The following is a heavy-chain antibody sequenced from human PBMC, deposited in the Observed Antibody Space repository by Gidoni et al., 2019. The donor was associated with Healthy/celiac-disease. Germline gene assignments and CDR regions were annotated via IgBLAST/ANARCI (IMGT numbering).Heavy chain of an antibody. CDR1: GFTSSSYG. CDR3: AREGYSSGGYYFDY. D-gene: IGHD6-19*01. Sequence: QVQLVESGGGVVQHGRSLRLSCAASGFTSSSYGMHWVRQAPGKGLEWGEVRWYDGSNKYYADSVKGRFTISRDNSKNTLYLQMNSLRAEDTAVYYCAREGYSSGGYYFDYWGQGTLVTVSS. J-gene: IGHJ4*02. CDR2: RWYDGSNK. V-gene: IGHV3-33*01.